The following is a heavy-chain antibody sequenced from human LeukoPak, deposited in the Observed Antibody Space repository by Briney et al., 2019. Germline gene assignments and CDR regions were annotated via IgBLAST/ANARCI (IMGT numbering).Heavy chain of an antibody. D-gene: IGHD6-19*01. CDR2: ISSSGSTI. CDR3: ARTSSGWPDY. CDR1: GFTFSSYE. V-gene: IGHV3-48*03. J-gene: IGHJ4*02. Sequence: GGSLRLSCAASGFTFSSYEMNWVRQAPGKGLEWVSYISSSGSTIYYADSVKGRFTISRDNAKNSLYLQMNSLRAEDTAVYYCARTSSGWPDYWGQGTLVTVSS.